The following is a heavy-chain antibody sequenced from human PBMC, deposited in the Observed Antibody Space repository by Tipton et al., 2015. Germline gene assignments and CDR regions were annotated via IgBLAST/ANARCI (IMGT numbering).Heavy chain of an antibody. Sequence: SLRLSCAASGFTFGDHYMAWIRQAPGKGLEWVAAISYHGGDKYYEDSVKGRFTISRDNSKNSLYLQMNSLRDEDTAVYYCATLVGAPRGYYYYDMDVWGQGTTVTVSS. J-gene: IGHJ6*02. CDR2: ISYHGGDK. V-gene: IGHV3-30*03. CDR3: ATLVGAPRGYYYYDMDV. CDR1: GFTFGDHY. D-gene: IGHD1-26*01.